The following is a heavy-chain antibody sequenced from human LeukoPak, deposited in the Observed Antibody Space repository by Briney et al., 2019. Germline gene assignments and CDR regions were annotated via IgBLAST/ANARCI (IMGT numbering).Heavy chain of an antibody. J-gene: IGHJ4*02. CDR1: GGTFSSYA. D-gene: IGHD2-2*01. CDR3: ASRLYCSNTRCRNFPFAY. CDR2: IIPIFCTA. Sequence: SVKVSCKASGGTFSSYAINWVRQAPGQGLEWMGGIIPIFCTANYAQKFQDRVTITADESTSTAYMELSSLRSEDTAIYYCASRLYCSNTRCRNFPFAYWGQGTLVTVSS. V-gene: IGHV1-69*13.